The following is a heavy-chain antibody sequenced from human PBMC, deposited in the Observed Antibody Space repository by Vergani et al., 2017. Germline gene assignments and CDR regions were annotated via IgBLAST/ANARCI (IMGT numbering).Heavy chain of an antibody. V-gene: IGHV4-59*01. CDR3: AIDDGYCSGGSCLPAFDI. Sequence: QVQLQESGPGLVKPSKTLSLTCTVSGGSISSYYWSWIRQPPVKGLEWIWYIYYSGSTNYNPSLKSRVTISVDTSKNQFSLKLSSVTAADTAVYYCAIDDGYCSGGSCLPAFDIWGQGTMVTVSS. CDR1: GGSISSYY. J-gene: IGHJ3*02. CDR2: IYYSGST. D-gene: IGHD2-15*01.